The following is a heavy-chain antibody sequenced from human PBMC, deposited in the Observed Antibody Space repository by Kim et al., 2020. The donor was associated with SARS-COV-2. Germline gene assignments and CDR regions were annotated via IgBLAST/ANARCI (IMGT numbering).Heavy chain of an antibody. Sequence: GESLKISCKASGYNFPNYWIAWVRQMPGKRLEWMGVIYPDDSDIRYSPSFQGQVTISADKSISTAYLQWSYLKASDTAMYYCAKQAKQAYFDYWGQGALVTVSS. CDR1: GYNFPNYW. CDR3: AKQAKQAYFDY. CDR2: IYPDDSDI. V-gene: IGHV5-51*01. J-gene: IGHJ4*02.